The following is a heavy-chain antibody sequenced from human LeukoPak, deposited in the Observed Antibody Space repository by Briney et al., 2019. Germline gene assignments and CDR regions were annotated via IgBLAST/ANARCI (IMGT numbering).Heavy chain of an antibody. Sequence: GASVKVSCKASGYTFISYGISWVRQAPGQGLEWMGGIIPIFGTANYAQKFQGRVTMTRDTSTSTVYMELSSLRSEDTAVYYCARREGRFGEPYYYYYMDVWGKGTTVIVSS. CDR3: ARREGRFGEPYYYYYMDV. J-gene: IGHJ6*03. CDR2: IIPIFGTA. D-gene: IGHD3-10*01. V-gene: IGHV1-69*05. CDR1: GYTFISYG.